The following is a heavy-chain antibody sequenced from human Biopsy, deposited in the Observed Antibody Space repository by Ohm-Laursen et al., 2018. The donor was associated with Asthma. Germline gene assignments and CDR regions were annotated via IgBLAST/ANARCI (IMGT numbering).Heavy chain of an antibody. D-gene: IGHD3-3*01. V-gene: IGHV4-39*01. Sequence: PSETLSLTCTVSGGSMTPTSHYWDWIRRAPGKGLEWIGYISYGGKTSYNPSLKNRVTISRDTSKNQFSLRLTSVTAADTAVYFCARRITIFGVVQKDHGMDAWGQGTTVIVSS. CDR3: ARRITIFGVVQKDHGMDA. CDR2: ISYGGKT. J-gene: IGHJ6*02. CDR1: GGSMTPTSHY.